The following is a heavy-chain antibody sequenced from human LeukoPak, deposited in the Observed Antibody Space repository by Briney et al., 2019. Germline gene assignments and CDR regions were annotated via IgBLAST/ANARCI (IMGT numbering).Heavy chain of an antibody. CDR1: GGSISSYY. V-gene: IGHV4-59*01. CDR2: IYSSGST. D-gene: IGHD3-10*01. CDR3: ARADPNASGYFYRFNWFDP. J-gene: IGHJ5*02. Sequence: PSETLSLTCTVSGGSISSYYWNWVRQPPGKGVEWIGNIYSSGSTDYNPPLKSRVTISLDTSKFQFSLRLNSVTAADTAVYYCARADPNASGYFYRFNWFDPWGQGTLVTVSS.